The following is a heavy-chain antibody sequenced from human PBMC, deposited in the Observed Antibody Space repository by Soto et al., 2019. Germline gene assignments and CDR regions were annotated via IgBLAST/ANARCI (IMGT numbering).Heavy chain of an antibody. CDR1: GGSISSGGYS. CDR2: IYHSGST. Sequence: SETLSLTCAVSGGSISSGGYSWSWIRQPPGKGLEWIGYIYHSGSTYYNPSLKSRVTISVDRSKNQFSLKLSSVTAADTAVYYCARGVTTIFGVVNYFDYWGQGTLVTVSS. D-gene: IGHD3-3*01. V-gene: IGHV4-30-2*01. CDR3: ARGVTTIFGVVNYFDY. J-gene: IGHJ4*02.